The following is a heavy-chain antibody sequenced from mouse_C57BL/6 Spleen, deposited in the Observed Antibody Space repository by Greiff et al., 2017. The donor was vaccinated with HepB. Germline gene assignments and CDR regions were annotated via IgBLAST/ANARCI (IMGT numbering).Heavy chain of an antibody. CDR3: ARDEDDEGYAMEY. J-gene: IGHJ4*01. CDR1: GFTFSDYG. Sequence: EVQLVESGGGLVKPGGSLKLSCAASGFTFSDYGMHWVRQAPEKGLEWVAYISSGSSYIYYADTVKGRVTISRDTAKNTQWLKMTSVRSEDTAMYDRARDEDDEGYAMEYGGEGTTVTVAS. V-gene: IGHV5-17*01. D-gene: IGHD2-12*01. CDR2: ISSGSSYI.